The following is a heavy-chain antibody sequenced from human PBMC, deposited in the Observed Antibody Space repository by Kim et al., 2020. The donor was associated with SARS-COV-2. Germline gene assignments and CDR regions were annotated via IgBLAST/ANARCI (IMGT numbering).Heavy chain of an antibody. Sequence: ASVKVSCKASGYTFTSYGISWVRQAPGQGLEWMGWISAYNGNTKYAQKLQGRVNMTTDTSTSTAYMELRSLRADDTAVYYCARDVSGVFYDILTGSYGMDVWGQGTTVTVSS. CDR3: ARDVSGVFYDILTGSYGMDV. D-gene: IGHD3-9*01. CDR2: ISAYNGNT. V-gene: IGHV1-18*01. J-gene: IGHJ6*02. CDR1: GYTFTSYG.